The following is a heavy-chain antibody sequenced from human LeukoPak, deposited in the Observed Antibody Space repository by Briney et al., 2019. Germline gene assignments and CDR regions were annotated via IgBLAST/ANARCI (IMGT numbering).Heavy chain of an antibody. D-gene: IGHD3-10*01. CDR1: GGSISSISYY. CDR3: ARLPRITMVRGVYYYFYYMDV. Sequence: SETLSLTCTVSGGSISSISYYWGWIRQPPGKGLEWTGSIYYSGSTYYNPSLKSRVTISVHTSKNQFSLKLSSVTAADTAVYYCARLPRITMVRGVYYYFYYMDVWGKGTTVTVSS. V-gene: IGHV4-39*01. CDR2: IYYSGST. J-gene: IGHJ6*03.